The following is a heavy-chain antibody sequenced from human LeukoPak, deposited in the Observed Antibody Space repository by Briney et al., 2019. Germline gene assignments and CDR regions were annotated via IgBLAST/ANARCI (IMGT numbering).Heavy chain of an antibody. J-gene: IGHJ4*02. CDR1: GGSISSSIYF. V-gene: IGHV4-39*01. CDR3: ARGSGYYGEDFEY. D-gene: IGHD3-22*01. CDR2: IHYSGST. Sequence: SETLSLTCTVSGGSISSSIYFWGWIRQPPGKGLEWIGSIHYSGSTYHDPSLKSRVTVSLDTSKNQFSLKLSSVTAADTAVYYCARGSGYYGEDFEYRGQGTLVTVSS.